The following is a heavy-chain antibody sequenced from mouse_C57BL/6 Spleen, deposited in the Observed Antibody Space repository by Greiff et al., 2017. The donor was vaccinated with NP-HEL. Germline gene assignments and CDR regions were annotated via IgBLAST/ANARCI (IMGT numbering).Heavy chain of an antibody. Sequence: QVQLQQPGTELVKPGASVKLSCKASGYTFTSYWMHWVKQRPGQGLEWIGNINPSNGGTNYIEKFKSKATLTVDKSSSTAYMQLSSLTSEDSAVYYCARWDTTVVARYFDVWGTGTTVTVSS. D-gene: IGHD1-1*01. CDR3: ARWDTTVVARYFDV. CDR1: GYTFTSYW. V-gene: IGHV1-53*01. J-gene: IGHJ1*03. CDR2: INPSNGGT.